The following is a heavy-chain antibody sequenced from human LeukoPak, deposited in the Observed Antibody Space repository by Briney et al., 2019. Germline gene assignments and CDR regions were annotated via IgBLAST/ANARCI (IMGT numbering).Heavy chain of an antibody. J-gene: IGHJ4*02. CDR2: INPNSGVT. CDR1: GYTFTGYY. CDR3: ARQGALVKGIDY. D-gene: IGHD6-13*01. V-gene: IGHV1-2*02. Sequence: ASLKVSCKASGYTFTGYYMHWVRQAPGQGLEWMGWINPNSGVTNYAQKFQGRVTMTRDTSISTVYMELSRLRSDDTAVYYCARQGALVKGIDYWGEGTLATVSS.